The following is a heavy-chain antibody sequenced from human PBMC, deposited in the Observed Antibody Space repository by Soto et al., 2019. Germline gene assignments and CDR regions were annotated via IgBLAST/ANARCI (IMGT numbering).Heavy chain of an antibody. D-gene: IGHD3-22*01. CDR1: GYTFTSYG. Sequence: ASVKVSSTASGYTFTSYGISWVRQAPGQGLEWMGWISAYNGNTNYAQKLQGRVTMTTDTSTSTAYMELRSLRSDDTAVYYCASGGKYYYDSSGTPPGYWGQRTLVTVSS. CDR2: ISAYNGNT. J-gene: IGHJ4*02. CDR3: ASGGKYYYDSSGTPPGY. V-gene: IGHV1-18*01.